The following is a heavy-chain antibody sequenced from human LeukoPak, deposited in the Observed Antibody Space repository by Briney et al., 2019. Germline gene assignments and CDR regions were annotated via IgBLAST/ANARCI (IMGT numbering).Heavy chain of an antibody. CDR3: ARDRSVAVAGTYRGWFDP. V-gene: IGHV4-59*01. CDR2: IYYSGST. J-gene: IGHJ5*02. CDR1: GGSISSYY. D-gene: IGHD6-19*01. Sequence: SETLSLTCTVSGGSISSYYWSWIRQPPGKGLEWIGYIYYSGSTNYNPSLKSRVTISVDTSKNQYSLKLSSVTAADTAVYYCARDRSVAVAGTYRGWFDPWGQGTLVTVSS.